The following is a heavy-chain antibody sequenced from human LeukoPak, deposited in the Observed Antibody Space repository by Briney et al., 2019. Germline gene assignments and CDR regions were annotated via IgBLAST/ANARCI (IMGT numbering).Heavy chain of an antibody. CDR2: IYTSGGT. Sequence: SETLCLTCKVSGGSISSYYWSWIRQPAGKGLEWIGLIYTSGGTNYNPSLKNRVTISVDTSKNQFSLKLSSVTAADTAVYYDYRCGGSSWYPYYYYYYYMDVWGKGTTVTVSS. CDR3: YRCGGSSWYPYYYYYYYMDV. D-gene: IGHD6-13*01. V-gene: IGHV4-4*07. J-gene: IGHJ6*03. CDR1: GGSISSYY.